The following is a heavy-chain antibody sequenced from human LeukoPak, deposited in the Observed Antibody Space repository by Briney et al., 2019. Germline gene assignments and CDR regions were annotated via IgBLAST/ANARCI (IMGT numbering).Heavy chain of an antibody. CDR2: IYHSGST. Sequence: SETLSLTCAVSGYSISSGYYWGWIRQPPGKGLEWIGNIYHSGSTYYNPSLKSRVTISVDTSKNQFSLKLSSVTAADTAVYYCARRFSNSHFDYWGQGTPVTVSS. CDR3: ARRFSNSHFDY. D-gene: IGHD6-6*01. V-gene: IGHV4-38-2*01. CDR1: GYSISSGYY. J-gene: IGHJ4*02.